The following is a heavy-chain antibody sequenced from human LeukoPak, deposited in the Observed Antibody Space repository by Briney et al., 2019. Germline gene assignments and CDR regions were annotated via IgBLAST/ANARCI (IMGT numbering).Heavy chain of an antibody. CDR3: ARDYYGSGSYGYFDY. Sequence: GGSLRLSCAASGFTFSSYAMSWVRQAPGKGLEWVAVISYDGSNKYYADSVKGRFTISRDNSKNTLYLQMNSLRAEDTAVYYCARDYYGSGSYGYFDYWGQGTLVIVSS. V-gene: IGHV3-30*04. J-gene: IGHJ4*02. CDR1: GFTFSSYA. D-gene: IGHD3-10*01. CDR2: ISYDGSNK.